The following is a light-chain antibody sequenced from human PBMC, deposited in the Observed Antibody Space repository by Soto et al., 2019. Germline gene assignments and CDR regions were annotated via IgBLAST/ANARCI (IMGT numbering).Light chain of an antibody. CDR2: DAS. J-gene: IGKJ1*01. CDR3: QHYSTVWA. Sequence: DIQITQSPSTLSASVGDRVTITCRASQSISARLAWYQRKPGKAPKLLIFDASSLESVVPSRFSGSGSGTAFNLTISSLQTDDFATYYCQHYSTVWAFGQGTKVEI. V-gene: IGKV1-5*01. CDR1: QSISAR.